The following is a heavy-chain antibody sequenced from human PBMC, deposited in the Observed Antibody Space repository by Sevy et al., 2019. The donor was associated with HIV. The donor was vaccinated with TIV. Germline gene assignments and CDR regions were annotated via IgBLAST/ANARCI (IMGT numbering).Heavy chain of an antibody. Sequence: GGSLRLSCAASGFTFSSYAMSWVRQAPGKGLEWVSAISGSGGSTYYADSVKGRFTISRDNSKNTLYLQMNSLRAEDTAVYYCAKAFPEDPNVLLAAFDIWGQGTMVTVSS. CDR2: ISGSGGST. CDR3: AKAFPEDPNVLLAAFDI. V-gene: IGHV3-23*01. CDR1: GFTFSSYA. D-gene: IGHD3-3*01. J-gene: IGHJ3*02.